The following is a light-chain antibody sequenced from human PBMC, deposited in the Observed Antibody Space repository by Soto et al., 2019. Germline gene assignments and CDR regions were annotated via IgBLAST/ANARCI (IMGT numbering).Light chain of an antibody. CDR2: DAS. CDR1: QSVSSH. CDR3: QQRSNWPPKVT. V-gene: IGKV3-11*01. J-gene: IGKJ4*01. Sequence: EIVLTQSPATLSLSPGERATLSCRASQSVSSHLAWYQKKPGQAPRLLIYDASNRATGIPARFSGSGSGTDFTLTISSLEPEDLAVYYCQQRSNWPPKVTFGGGIKVDIK.